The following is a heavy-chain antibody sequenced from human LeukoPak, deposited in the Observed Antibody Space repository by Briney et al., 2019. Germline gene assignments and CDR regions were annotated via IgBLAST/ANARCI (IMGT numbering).Heavy chain of an antibody. CDR1: GGSLSNLY. D-gene: IGHD2-21*02. Sequence: PSETLSLTCTVSGGSLSNLYWRWIRQPPGKAPEWRGYRGHSGSRNHNPSLKGRVTISVDTSKTQFSLKLTSVTAADTAVYYCATTSESLVYCAGDCDPSNTWGQGTMVTVSS. CDR3: ATTSESLVYCAGDCDPSNT. CDR2: RGHSGSR. J-gene: IGHJ3*02. V-gene: IGHV4-59*01.